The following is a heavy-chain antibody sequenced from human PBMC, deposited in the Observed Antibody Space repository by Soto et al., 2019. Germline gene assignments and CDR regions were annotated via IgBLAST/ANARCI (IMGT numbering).Heavy chain of an antibody. Sequence: QVQLVQSGAEVKKPGSSVKVSCKASGGTFSSYTISWVRQAPGQGREWMGRIIPILGIANYAQKFQGRVTITADKSTSTAYMELSSLRSEDTAVYYCARGTGDFYNWYFDLWGRGTLVTVSS. CDR2: IIPILGIA. V-gene: IGHV1-69*02. CDR3: ARGTGDFYNWYFDL. D-gene: IGHD2-21*02. CDR1: GGTFSSYT. J-gene: IGHJ2*01.